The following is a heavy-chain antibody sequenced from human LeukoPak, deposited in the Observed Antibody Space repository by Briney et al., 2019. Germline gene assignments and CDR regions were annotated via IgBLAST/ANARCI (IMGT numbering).Heavy chain of an antibody. J-gene: IGHJ3*02. Sequence: GGSLRLSCAASGFTFSSYSMDWVRQAPGKGLEWVSYISSSSSTIYYADSVKGRFTISRDNAKNSLYLQMNSLRAEDTAVYYCARAADYDILTEGDAFDIWGQGTMVTVSS. V-gene: IGHV3-48*04. D-gene: IGHD3-9*01. CDR1: GFTFSSYS. CDR3: ARAADYDILTEGDAFDI. CDR2: ISSSSSTI.